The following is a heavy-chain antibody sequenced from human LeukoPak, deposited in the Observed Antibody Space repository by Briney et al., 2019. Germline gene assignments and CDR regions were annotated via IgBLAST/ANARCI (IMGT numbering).Heavy chain of an antibody. D-gene: IGHD2-2*01. CDR1: GYSFSTYA. V-gene: IGHV1-3*01. CDR2: INAGNGVT. J-gene: IGHJ4*02. CDR3: ARGRCVGSTNCYYFDS. Sequence: ASVKVSCKASGYSFSTYAMHWVRQAPGQGLEWMGWINAGNGVTKYSPKFQDRFTITRDTSASTAYMELSGLRSEDTAVYYCARGRCVGSTNCYYFDSRGQGTLVTVSS.